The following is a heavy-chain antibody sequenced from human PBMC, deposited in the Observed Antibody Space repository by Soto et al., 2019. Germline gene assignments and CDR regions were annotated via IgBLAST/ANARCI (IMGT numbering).Heavy chain of an antibody. J-gene: IGHJ5*02. Sequence: SVKVSCKASGGTFSSYAVSWVRQAPGQGLEWMGGIIPIFGTANYAQKFQGRVTITADRSTSTAYMELSSLRSEDTAVYYCARALRYFDWLPWFDPWGQGTLVTVSS. D-gene: IGHD3-9*01. V-gene: IGHV1-69*06. CDR1: GGTFSSYA. CDR2: IIPIFGTA. CDR3: ARALRYFDWLPWFDP.